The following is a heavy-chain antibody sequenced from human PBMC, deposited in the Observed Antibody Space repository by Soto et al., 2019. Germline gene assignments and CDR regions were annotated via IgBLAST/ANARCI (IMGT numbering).Heavy chain of an antibody. Sequence: VQLVESGGGLIQPGGSLRLSCVASGLTVSQNYMAWVRQAPEMGPQWVSVLYAEGSTYYTESVKGRFTISRDHSKNTLFLQMDGLRAEDTAVYYCVRHRPSGENYGMDVWGQGTTVTVSS. D-gene: IGHD1-26*01. J-gene: IGHJ6*02. CDR1: GLTVSQNY. CDR3: VRHRPSGENYGMDV. CDR2: LYAEGST. V-gene: IGHV3-53*01.